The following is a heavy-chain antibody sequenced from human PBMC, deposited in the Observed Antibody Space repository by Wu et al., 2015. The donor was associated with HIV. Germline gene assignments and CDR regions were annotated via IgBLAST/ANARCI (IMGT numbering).Heavy chain of an antibody. CDR2: INPKTGGA. Sequence: QVQLVQSGAEVKKPGASVKVSCKGSGYTFSDSYIYWVRLAPGHGLEWVGWINPKTGGAVYAQNFLGRVTMTSDTSVNSVYMELSSLRSEDTAVYYCARVTGDCRRCYFDYWGQGTLVTVSS. CDR1: GYTFSDSY. V-gene: IGHV1-2*02. CDR3: ARVTGDCRRCYFDY. J-gene: IGHJ4*02. D-gene: IGHD7-27*01.